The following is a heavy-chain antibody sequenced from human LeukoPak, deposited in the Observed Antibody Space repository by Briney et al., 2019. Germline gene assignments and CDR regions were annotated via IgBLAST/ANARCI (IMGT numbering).Heavy chain of an antibody. CDR3: ARVRMTASFDP. D-gene: IGHD2-21*02. CDR1: GGSVSSGSYY. Sequence: SETLSLTCTVSGGSVSSGSYYWSWIRQPPGKGLEWIGYIYYSGSTNYNPSLKSRVTISVDTSKNQFSLKLSSVTAADTAVYYCARVRMTASFDPWGQGTLVTVSS. J-gene: IGHJ5*02. V-gene: IGHV4-61*01. CDR2: IYYSGST.